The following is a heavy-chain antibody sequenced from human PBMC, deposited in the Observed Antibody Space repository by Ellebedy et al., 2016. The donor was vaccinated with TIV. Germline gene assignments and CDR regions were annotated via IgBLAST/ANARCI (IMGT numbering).Heavy chain of an antibody. V-gene: IGHV4-59*01. CDR2: IYYSGST. Sequence: SETLSLTXTVSGGAISSYYWSWIRQPPGKGLEWIGYIYYSGSTNYNPSLKSRVTISVDTSKNQFSLKLSSVTAADTAVYYCARVGRKWELLPAYFDYWGQGTLVTVSS. D-gene: IGHD1-26*01. J-gene: IGHJ4*02. CDR3: ARVGRKWELLPAYFDY. CDR1: GGAISSYY.